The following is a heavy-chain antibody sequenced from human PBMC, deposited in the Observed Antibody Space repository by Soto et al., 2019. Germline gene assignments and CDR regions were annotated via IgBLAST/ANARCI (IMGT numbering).Heavy chain of an antibody. CDR3: AKSPIRVSSSWYYFDY. V-gene: IGHV3-9*01. D-gene: IGHD6-13*01. CDR1: GFTFDDYA. CDR2: ISWNSGSI. Sequence: SLRLSCAASGFTFDDYAMHWVRQAPGKGLEWVSGISWNSGSIGYADSVKGRFTISRDNAKNSLYLQMNSLRAGDTALYYCAKSPIRVSSSWYYFDYWGQGTLVTVSS. J-gene: IGHJ4*02.